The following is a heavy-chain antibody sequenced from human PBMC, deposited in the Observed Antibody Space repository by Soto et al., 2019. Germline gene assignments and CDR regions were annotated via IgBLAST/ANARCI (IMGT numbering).Heavy chain of an antibody. J-gene: IGHJ6*02. CDR3: ASFTRTCISTSCYRYYYGMDV. CDR2: FYYSGST. Sequence: PSETLSLTCTVSGDSISTNSYSWGWIRQPPGQGLEWIGLFYYSGSTNYNPSLKSRLTISVDTSKNQFSLKLSSVTAADTAVYYCASFTRTCISTSCYRYYYGMDVWGQGTTVTVSS. CDR1: GDSISTNSYS. D-gene: IGHD2-2*02. V-gene: IGHV4-39*07.